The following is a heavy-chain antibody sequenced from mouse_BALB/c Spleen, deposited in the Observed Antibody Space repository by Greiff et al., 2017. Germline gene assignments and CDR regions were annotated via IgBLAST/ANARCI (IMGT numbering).Heavy chain of an antibody. CDR3: ARHDYGSSWYFDV. CDR2: ISSGGSYT. J-gene: IGHJ1*01. CDR1: GFTFSSYA. D-gene: IGHD1-1*01. Sequence: EVHLVESGGGLVKPGGSLKLSCAASGFTFSSYAMSWVRQSPEKRLEWVAEISSGGSYTYYPDSVKGRFTISRDNAKNTLYLQMSSLKSEDTAMYYCARHDYGSSWYFDVWGAGTTVTVSS. V-gene: IGHV5-6*01.